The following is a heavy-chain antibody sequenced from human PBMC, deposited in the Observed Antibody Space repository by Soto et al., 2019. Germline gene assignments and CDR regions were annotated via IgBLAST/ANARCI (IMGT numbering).Heavy chain of an antibody. Sequence: SETLSLTCAVSGDSISSDKWWSWVRQPPGKGLEWIGEVYHSGNTNYNPSLKSRVTISVDTSKNQFSLKLSSVTAADTAVYYCATQEVGGSYAYTFDPWGQGTLVTVSS. D-gene: IGHD1-26*01. J-gene: IGHJ5*02. CDR3: ATQEVGGSYAYTFDP. CDR1: GDSISSDKW. V-gene: IGHV4-4*02. CDR2: VYHSGNT.